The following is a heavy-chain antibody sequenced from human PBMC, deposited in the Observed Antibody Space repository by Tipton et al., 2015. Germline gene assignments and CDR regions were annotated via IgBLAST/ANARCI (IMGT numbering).Heavy chain of an antibody. CDR2: IYPGDSDT. CDR3: ARGFCANGVCFTFPYYFDL. D-gene: IGHD2-8*01. Sequence: QLVQSGAEVKKPGESLRISCKGSGYNFTDYWIGWVRQMPGKGLEWMGIIYPGDSDTRYSPSFQGQVTISADKSISTAYLQWSSLKASDTAMYFCARGFCANGVCFTFPYYFDLWGRGTLVTVSS. J-gene: IGHJ2*01. V-gene: IGHV5-51*01. CDR1: GYNFTDYW.